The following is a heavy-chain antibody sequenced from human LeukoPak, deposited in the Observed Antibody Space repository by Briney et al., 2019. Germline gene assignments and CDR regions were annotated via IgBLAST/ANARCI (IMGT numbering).Heavy chain of an antibody. D-gene: IGHD6-19*01. CDR3: ASGYSSGWYEYYFDY. J-gene: IGHJ4*02. CDR1: GGSISSGGYS. CDR2: IYHSGST. Sequence: PSETLSLTYAVSGGSISSGGYSWSWIRQPPGKGLEWIGYIYHSGSTYYNPSLKSRVTISVDRSKNQFSLKLSSVTAADTAVYYCASGYSSGWYEYYFDYWGQGTLVTVSS. V-gene: IGHV4-30-2*01.